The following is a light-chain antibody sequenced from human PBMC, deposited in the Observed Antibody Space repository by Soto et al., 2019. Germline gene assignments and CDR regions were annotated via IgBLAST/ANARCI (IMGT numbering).Light chain of an antibody. CDR3: QHYYNYPFT. CDR1: QAISNW. V-gene: IGKV1-5*01. Sequence: DIEMTQSPSTLSSSVGARVTITCRASQAISNWLAWYQQKPGKAPKLLIYDISTLESGVPSRFSGGGSGTEFTLTISSLQPDDFGTYYCQHYYNYPFTFGPGTKVDIK. CDR2: DIS. J-gene: IGKJ3*01.